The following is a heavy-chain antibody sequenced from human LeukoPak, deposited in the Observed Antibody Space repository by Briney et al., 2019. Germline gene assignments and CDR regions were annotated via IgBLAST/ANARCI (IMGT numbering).Heavy chain of an antibody. CDR1: GNTLSELS. CDR3: ATYHQWQLLGY. D-gene: IGHD1-26*01. J-gene: IGHJ4*02. V-gene: IGHV1-24*01. CDR2: VDPEDDKN. Sequence: GASVKVSCKVSGNTLSELSMHWVRQAPGKGLEWMGGVDPEDDKNIYAQKFQGRVTMTEDTSTDTAYMELSNLRSEDTAVYYCATYHQWQLLGYWGQGTLVTVSS.